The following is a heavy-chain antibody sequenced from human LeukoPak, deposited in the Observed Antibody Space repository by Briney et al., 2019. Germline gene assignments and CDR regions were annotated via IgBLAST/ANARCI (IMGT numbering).Heavy chain of an antibody. CDR1: GFSLRTRGVG. Sequence: ASGPTLVNPTQTLTLTCTFSGFSLRTRGVGVGWIRQPPGKALEWLALIYWDDDKRYSPSLKSRPTITKDTSKTQVVLTMTNMDPVDTATYYCAHIGYYYDSSGYGFLDYWGQGTLVTVSS. J-gene: IGHJ4*02. D-gene: IGHD3-22*01. CDR3: AHIGYYYDSSGYGFLDY. CDR2: IYWDDDK. V-gene: IGHV2-5*02.